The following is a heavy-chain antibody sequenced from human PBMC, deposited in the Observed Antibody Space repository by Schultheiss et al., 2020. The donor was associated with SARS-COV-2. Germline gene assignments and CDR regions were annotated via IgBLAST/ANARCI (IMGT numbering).Heavy chain of an antibody. Sequence: SETLSLTCTVSGDSVSSGSYYWSWIRQPPGKGLEWIGYIYYSGSTYYNPSLKSRVTISVDTSKNQFSLKLSSVTAADTAVYYCARQRQQLVRYWGQGTLVTVSS. D-gene: IGHD6-13*01. J-gene: IGHJ4*02. CDR2: IYYSGST. CDR1: GDSVSSGSYY. V-gene: IGHV4-61*01. CDR3: ARQRQQLVRY.